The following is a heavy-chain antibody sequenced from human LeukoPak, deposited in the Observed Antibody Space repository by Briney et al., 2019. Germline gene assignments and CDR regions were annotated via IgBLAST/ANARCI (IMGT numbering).Heavy chain of an antibody. J-gene: IGHJ6*02. CDR2: IKRDGSEK. Sequence: GGSLRLSCAASGFTFSSYWMSWVRQAPGKGLEWVANIKRDGSEKYYVDSVKGRFTISRDNAKNSLYLQMNSLRAEDTAVYYCAREAGDIVVVPAAHRVYYYYGMDVWGQGTTVTVSS. D-gene: IGHD2-2*01. V-gene: IGHV3-7*01. CDR3: AREAGDIVVVPAAHRVYYYYGMDV. CDR1: GFTFSSYW.